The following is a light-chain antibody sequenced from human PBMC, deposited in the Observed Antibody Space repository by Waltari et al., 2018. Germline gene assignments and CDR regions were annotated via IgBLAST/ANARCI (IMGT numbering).Light chain of an antibody. CDR3: LQYYSSSWA. V-gene: IGKV4-1*01. J-gene: IGKJ1*01. CDR2: WAS. Sequence: DIVMTQSPDSLAVSLGERATINCKSSQSVLYSSNNRNYLAWYQQKPGQPPKLVLYWASTRESGVPDRFSGSGSGTDFTLTISSLQAEDVAVYYCLQYYSSSWAFGQGTKVELK. CDR1: QSVLYSSNNRNY.